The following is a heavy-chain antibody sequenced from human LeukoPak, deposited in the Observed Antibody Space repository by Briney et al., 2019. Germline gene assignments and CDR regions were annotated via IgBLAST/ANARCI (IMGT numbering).Heavy chain of an antibody. J-gene: IGHJ3*02. CDR2: IIPIFGTA. D-gene: IGHD2-2*01. CDR3: AREIPDIVVVPAAGDAFDI. CDR1: GGTFSSYA. Sequence: SVKVSCKASGGTFSSYAISWVRQAPGQGLEWMGGIIPIFGTANYAQKFQGRVTIIEEESTSTAYMELSSLRSEDTAVYYCAREIPDIVVVPAAGDAFDIWGQGTMVTVSS. V-gene: IGHV1-69*13.